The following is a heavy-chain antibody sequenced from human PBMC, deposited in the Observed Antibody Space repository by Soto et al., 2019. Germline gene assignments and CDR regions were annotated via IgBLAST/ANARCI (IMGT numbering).Heavy chain of an antibody. J-gene: IGHJ6*02. CDR3: AKVRLSDYYYYYGMDV. V-gene: IGHV3-33*06. Sequence: GGSLRLSCAGSGFTFSGYSFHWVRLAPGKGLEWVAVIWYDGSNKYYADFVKGRFTISRDNSRNTLYLQMNSLRAEDTAVYYCAKVRLSDYYYYYGMDVWGQGTTVTVSS. CDR2: IWYDGSNK. D-gene: IGHD3-10*01. CDR1: GFTFSGYS.